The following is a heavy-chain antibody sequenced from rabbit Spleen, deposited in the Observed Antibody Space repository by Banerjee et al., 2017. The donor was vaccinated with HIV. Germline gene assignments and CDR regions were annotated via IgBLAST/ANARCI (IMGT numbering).Heavy chain of an antibody. V-gene: IGHV1S43*01. J-gene: IGHJ4*01. CDR1: GFSFSSSYD. Sequence: QEQLVESGGGLVKPGASLTLTCTASGFSFSSSYDMCWVRQAPGKGLEWIGCIYNGDGATWYASWVNGRFTISRSTSLNTVDLKLTNLTAADTATYFCARDLAGVIGWNFSLWGPGTLVTVS. D-gene: IGHD4-1*01. CDR2: IYNGDGAT. CDR3: ARDLAGVIGWNFSL.